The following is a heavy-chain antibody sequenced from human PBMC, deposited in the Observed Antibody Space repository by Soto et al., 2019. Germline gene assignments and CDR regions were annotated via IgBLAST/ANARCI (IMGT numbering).Heavy chain of an antibody. D-gene: IGHD2-15*01. V-gene: IGHV1-69*01. J-gene: IGHJ5*02. CDR3: ARVEEGGYCSGGSCSTNWFDP. CDR2: IIPIFGTA. Sequence: QAQLVQSGPEVREPGSSVTVSCKASGATLSNYAISWVRQAPGQGLEWMGGIIPIFGTANYAQKFQGRVTITADESTSTAYMELSSLRSEDTAVYYCARVEEGGYCSGGSCSTNWFDPWGQGTLVTVSS. CDR1: GATLSNYA.